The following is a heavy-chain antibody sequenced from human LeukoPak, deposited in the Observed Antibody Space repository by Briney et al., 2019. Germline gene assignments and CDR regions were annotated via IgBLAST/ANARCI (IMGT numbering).Heavy chain of an antibody. V-gene: IGHV1-24*01. CDR1: GYTLTELS. J-gene: IGHJ5*02. D-gene: IGHD2-2*01. CDR2: FDPEDGET. Sequence: ASVKVSCRVSGYTLTELSMHWVRQAPGKGLEWMGGFDPEDGETIYAQKFQGRVTMTEDTSTDTAYMELSSLRSEDTAVYYCATVIGQSSSPPSHWLDPWGQGTLVTVSS. CDR3: ATVIGQSSSPPSHWLDP.